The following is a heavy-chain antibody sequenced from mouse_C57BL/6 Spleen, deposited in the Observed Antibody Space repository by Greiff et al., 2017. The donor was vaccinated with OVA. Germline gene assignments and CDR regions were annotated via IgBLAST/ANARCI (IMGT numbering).Heavy chain of an antibody. CDR2: IDPENGDT. V-gene: IGHV14-4*01. J-gene: IGHJ4*01. Sequence: EVKLQQSGAELVRPGASVKLSCTASGFNIKDDYMNWVKQRPEQGLEWIGWIDPENGDTEYASKFQGKATITADTSSNTAYLQLSSLTSEDTAVYYCTTAWDYAMDYWGQGTSVTVSS. CDR1: GFNIKDDY. D-gene: IGHD4-1*01. CDR3: TTAWDYAMDY.